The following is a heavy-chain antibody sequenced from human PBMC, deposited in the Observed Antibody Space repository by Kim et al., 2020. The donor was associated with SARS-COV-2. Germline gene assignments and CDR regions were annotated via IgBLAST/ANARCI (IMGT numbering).Heavy chain of an antibody. CDR3: ARERSLQTPIPPFDY. J-gene: IGHJ4*02. Sequence: DSVNGRFTIPSDHATSSLYLQTNSLRAEDTAVYYCARERSLQTPIPPFDYWGQGTLVTVSS. V-gene: IGHV3-7*03. D-gene: IGHD4-4*01.